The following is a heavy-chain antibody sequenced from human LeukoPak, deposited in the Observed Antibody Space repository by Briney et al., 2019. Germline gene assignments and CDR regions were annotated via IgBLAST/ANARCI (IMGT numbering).Heavy chain of an antibody. D-gene: IGHD2-2*01. CDR2: IIPILGIA. V-gene: IGHV1-69*04. CDR3: ARDMPWGRGQPVYFDY. J-gene: IGHJ4*02. CDR1: GGTFSSYT. Sequence: SVKVSCKASGGTFSSYTISSVRHAPGQGLEWMGWIIPILGIANYAQKFQARVTITAYKYKSTDYMEMSRQRSEDTAVYYCARDMPWGRGQPVYFDYWGQGTLVTVSS.